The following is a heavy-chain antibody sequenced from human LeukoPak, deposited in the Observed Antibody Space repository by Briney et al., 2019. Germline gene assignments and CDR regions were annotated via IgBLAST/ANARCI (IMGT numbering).Heavy chain of an antibody. V-gene: IGHV1-2*02. D-gene: IGHD4-23*01. CDR3: ARAVYGGNSRYGMDV. CDR2: INPHSGDT. CDR1: GYTFPAYY. Sequence: ASVKVSCKASGYTFPAYYLHWVRQAPGQGFEWMGWINPHSGDTNYAQKFRGRVTMTRDTSISTAYMELSRLRSDDTAVYYCARAVYGGNSRYGMDVWGQGTTVTVSS. J-gene: IGHJ6*02.